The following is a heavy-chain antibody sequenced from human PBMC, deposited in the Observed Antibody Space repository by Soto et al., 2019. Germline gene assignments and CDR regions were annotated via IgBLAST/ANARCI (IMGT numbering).Heavy chain of an antibody. Sequence: EVQLLESGGGLVQPGGSLRLSCAASGFTFSSYAMSWVRQAPGKGLEWVSAISGSGGTTYYADSVKGRFTFSRDNSKNTLYLQMNSLRAEDTAVYYCAKTANGWFSAFEIWVQGTMVTVSS. D-gene: IGHD6-19*01. J-gene: IGHJ3*02. CDR3: AKTANGWFSAFEI. CDR2: ISGSGGTT. V-gene: IGHV3-23*01. CDR1: GFTFSSYA.